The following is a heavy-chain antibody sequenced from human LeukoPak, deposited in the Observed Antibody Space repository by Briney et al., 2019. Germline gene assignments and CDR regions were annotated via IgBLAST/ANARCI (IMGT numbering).Heavy chain of an antibody. CDR2: INPNSGGT. Sequence: GASVKVSCKASGYTFTGYYMHWVRQAPGQGLEWMGWINPNSGGTNYAQKFQGRVTMTRDTSISTAYMELSRLRSDDTAVYYCARTGIAAAGDLDYWGQGTLVTVSS. CDR1: GYTFTGYY. D-gene: IGHD6-13*01. CDR3: ARTGIAAAGDLDY. J-gene: IGHJ4*02. V-gene: IGHV1-2*02.